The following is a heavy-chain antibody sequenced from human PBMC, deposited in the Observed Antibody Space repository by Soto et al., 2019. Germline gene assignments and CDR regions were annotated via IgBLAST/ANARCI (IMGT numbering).Heavy chain of an antibody. CDR1: GFTFSSYS. D-gene: IGHD6-13*01. CDR3: AELHSSSINT. V-gene: IGHV3-21*01. J-gene: IGHJ3*02. Sequence: PGGSLRLSCAASGFTFSSYSMNWVRQAPGKGLEWVSSISSSSTNIYYADSVKGRFTISRDNAQNSLYLQMNSLRAEDTAVYYCAELHSSSINTWGKGTMVTVAS. CDR2: ISSSSTNI.